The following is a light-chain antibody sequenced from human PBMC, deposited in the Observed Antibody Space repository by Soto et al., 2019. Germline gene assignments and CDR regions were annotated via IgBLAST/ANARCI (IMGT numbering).Light chain of an antibody. CDR2: GAS. V-gene: IGKV3D-15*02. J-gene: IGKJ1*01. Sequence: EIVMTQSPAILSVSPGERATLSCRASQSVSTNLAWFQQKPGQTPRLLFNGASTRATGIPARLTGSGSGTEFILTISRLEPEDFAVYYCQQYGSSPWTFGQGTKVDI. CDR3: QQYGSSPWT. CDR1: QSVSTN.